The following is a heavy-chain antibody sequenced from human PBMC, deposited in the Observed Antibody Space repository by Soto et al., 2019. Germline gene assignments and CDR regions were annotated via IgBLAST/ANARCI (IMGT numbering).Heavy chain of an antibody. CDR1: GGSISSYY. Sequence: SETLSLTCTVSGGSISSYYWSWIRQPPGKGLEWIGYIYYSGSTNHNPSLKSRVTISVDTSKNQFSLKLSSVTAADTAVYYCARNVDTVNWFDPWGQGTLVTVSS. D-gene: IGHD5-18*01. V-gene: IGHV4-59*08. J-gene: IGHJ5*02. CDR3: ARNVDTVNWFDP. CDR2: IYYSGST.